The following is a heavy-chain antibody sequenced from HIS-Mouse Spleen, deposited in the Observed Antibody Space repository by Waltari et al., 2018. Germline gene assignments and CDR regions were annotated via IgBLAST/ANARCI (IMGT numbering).Heavy chain of an antibody. V-gene: IGHV1-8*01. D-gene: IGHD6-13*01. CDR1: GYTFTSYD. Sequence: QVQLVQSGAEVMKPGASVTVSCKASGYTFTSYDTNWVRQANGQGLEWMGWMNHNSGKTGYAQKFQGRVTMTRNTSISTAYMELSSLRSEDTAVYYCARGGKGRAAAVPFDPWGQGTLVTVSS. CDR3: ARGGKGRAAAVPFDP. J-gene: IGHJ5*02. CDR2: MNHNSGKT.